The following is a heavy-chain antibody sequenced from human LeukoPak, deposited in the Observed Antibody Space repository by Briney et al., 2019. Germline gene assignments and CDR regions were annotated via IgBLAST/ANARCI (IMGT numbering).Heavy chain of an antibody. J-gene: IGHJ4*02. V-gene: IGHV4-34*01. CDR2: INHSGST. CDR3: AKEEAVVLDY. D-gene: IGHD6-19*01. CDR1: GGSFSGYY. Sequence: SETLSLTCAVYGGSFSGYYWSWIRQPPGKGLEWIGEINHSGSTNYNPSLKSRVTISVDTSKNQFSLKLSSVTAADTAVYYCAKEEAVVLDYWGQGTLVTVSS.